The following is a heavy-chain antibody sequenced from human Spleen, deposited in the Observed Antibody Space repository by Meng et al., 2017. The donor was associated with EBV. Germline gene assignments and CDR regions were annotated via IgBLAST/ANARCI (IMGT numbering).Heavy chain of an antibody. D-gene: IGHD6-19*01. Sequence: QVQRRGSGGGVVQPGRSLGLSWAASGITFSSFPIHWVRQAPGKGPEWVALISFDGSNKYYADSVKGRFTISRDNSKNTVYLQMNSLRAEDTALYYCVVWLEHHFDHWGQGTLVTVSS. J-gene: IGHJ4*02. CDR3: VVWLEHHFDH. V-gene: IGHV3-30-3*01. CDR1: GITFSSFP. CDR2: ISFDGSNK.